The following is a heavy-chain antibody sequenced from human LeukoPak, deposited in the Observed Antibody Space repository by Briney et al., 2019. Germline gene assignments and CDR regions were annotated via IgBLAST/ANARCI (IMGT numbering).Heavy chain of an antibody. V-gene: IGHV3-33*08. D-gene: IGHD3-10*01. CDR2: IWYDGSNK. Sequence: GGSLRLSCAASGFTFSSYAMHWVRQAPGKGLEWVAVIWYDGSNKYYADSVKGRFTISRDNSKNTLYLQMNSLRAEDTAVYYCATGITMVRGVIKAREYYFDYWGQGTLVTVSS. CDR3: ATGITMVRGVIKAREYYFDY. J-gene: IGHJ4*02. CDR1: GFTFSSYA.